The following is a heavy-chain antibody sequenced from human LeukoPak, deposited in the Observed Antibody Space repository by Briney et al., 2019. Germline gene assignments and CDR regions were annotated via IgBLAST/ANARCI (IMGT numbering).Heavy chain of an antibody. D-gene: IGHD3-10*01. CDR2: IKHDGNEK. CDR3: AASKEFR. V-gene: IGHV3-7*01. CDR1: GFTFSSSW. J-gene: IGHJ4*02. Sequence: PGGSLRLSCAASGFTFSSSWMAWVRQAPGKGLEWVANIKHDGNEKYYVDSVKGRFTISRDNAKNSLYLEMNSLRADDTAVYYCAASKEFRWGQGTLVTVSS.